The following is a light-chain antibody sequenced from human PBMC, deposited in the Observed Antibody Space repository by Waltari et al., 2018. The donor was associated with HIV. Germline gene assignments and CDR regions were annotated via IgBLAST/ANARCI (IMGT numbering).Light chain of an antibody. Sequence: DIVMTQSPDSLAVALGERGTINCNSSQSVLYSSNNKNYLAWYQQKPGQPPKLLIYWASTRESGVPDRFSGSGSGTDFTLTISSLQAEDVAVYYCQQYYSTTSTFGGGTKVEIK. V-gene: IGKV4-1*01. CDR2: WAS. CDR3: QQYYSTTST. J-gene: IGKJ4*01. CDR1: QSVLYSSNNKNY.